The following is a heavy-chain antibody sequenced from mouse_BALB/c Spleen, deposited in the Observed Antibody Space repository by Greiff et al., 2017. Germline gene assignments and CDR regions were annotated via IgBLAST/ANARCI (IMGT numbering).Heavy chain of an antibody. CDR3: VRDSIYYPMDY. J-gene: IGHJ4*01. V-gene: IGHV2-9-2*01. CDR1: GFSLTSYD. CDR2: IWTGGGT. Sequence: VQLVESGPGLVAPSQSLSITCTVSGFSLTSYDISWIRQPPGKGLEWLGVIWTGGGTNYNSAFMSRLSISKDNSKSQVFLIMNSLQTDDTAIYYCVRDSIYYPMDYWGQGTSVTVSS. D-gene: IGHD1-1*01.